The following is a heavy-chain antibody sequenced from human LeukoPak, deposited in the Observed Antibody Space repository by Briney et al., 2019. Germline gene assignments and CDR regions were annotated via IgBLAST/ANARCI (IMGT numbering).Heavy chain of an antibody. CDR2: INHSGST. CDR1: GGSFSGYY. V-gene: IGHV4-34*01. D-gene: IGHD3-16*02. Sequence: SQTLSLTCAVYGGSFSGYYWSWIRHPPGKGLEWIGEINHSGSTNYNTSLKSRVTISVATSKNQFSLKLSSVTVADQAVYYLAGFRIMIRYGGVVVREYFDYWGQGTLVTVSS. J-gene: IGHJ4*02. CDR3: AGFRIMIRYGGVVVREYFDY.